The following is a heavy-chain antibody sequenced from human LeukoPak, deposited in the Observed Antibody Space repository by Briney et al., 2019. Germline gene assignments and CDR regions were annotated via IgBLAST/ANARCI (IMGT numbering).Heavy chain of an antibody. CDR1: GGSFSGYS. CDR3: ASRIRRWFDP. Sequence: KPSETPSLTCAVYGGSFSGYSWSWVRQPPGKGLEWIGEINHSGSINYNPSLKSRVTISEDTSKRQFSLRLSSVTAADTAVYYCASRIRRWFDPWGQGTLVTVSS. D-gene: IGHD3-3*02. CDR2: INHSGSI. V-gene: IGHV4-34*01. J-gene: IGHJ5*02.